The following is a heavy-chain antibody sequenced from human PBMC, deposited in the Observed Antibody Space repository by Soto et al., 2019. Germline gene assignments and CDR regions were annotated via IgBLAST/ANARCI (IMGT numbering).Heavy chain of an antibody. D-gene: IGHD3-10*01. CDR2: ISAYNGNT. CDR1: GYTFTSYG. V-gene: IGHV1-18*01. Sequence: ASVKVSCKSSGYTFTSYGISWVRQAPGQGLEWMGWISAYNGNTNYAQKLQGRVTMTTDTSTSTAYMELRSLRSDDTAVYYCARELLWFGGSPECFDYWGQGTLVTVSS. CDR3: ARELLWFGGSPECFDY. J-gene: IGHJ4*02.